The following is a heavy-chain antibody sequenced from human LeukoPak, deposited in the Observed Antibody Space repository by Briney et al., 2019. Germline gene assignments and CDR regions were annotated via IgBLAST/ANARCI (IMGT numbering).Heavy chain of an antibody. D-gene: IGHD3-16*02. V-gene: IGHV3-33*06. J-gene: IGHJ4*02. Sequence: GGSLRLSCAASGFTFSSYGMHWVRQAPGKGLEWVAVIWYDGSKSYADSVKGRFTISRDNSKNTLYLQMNSLRAEDTAVYYCAKDLPYVWGSYRRLCDYWGQGTLVTVSS. CDR2: IWYDGSK. CDR1: GFTFSSYG. CDR3: AKDLPYVWGSYRRLCDY.